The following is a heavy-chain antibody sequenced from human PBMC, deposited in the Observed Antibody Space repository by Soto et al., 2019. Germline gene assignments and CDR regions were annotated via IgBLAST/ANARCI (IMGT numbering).Heavy chain of an antibody. Sequence: QVQLVQSGAEVKKPGSSVKVSCKASGGSIRTYPITWVRQAPGQGLECMGLIIPIFGTTNYAQKFQGRVTITADKPRNTAYMELRSLGSEDTAVYYWARGLMPHDYSDYTWFDPWGQGALVTVSS. V-gene: IGHV1-69*06. CDR1: GGSIRTYP. CDR2: IIPIFGTT. CDR3: ARGLMPHDYSDYTWFDP. J-gene: IGHJ5*02. D-gene: IGHD4-17*01.